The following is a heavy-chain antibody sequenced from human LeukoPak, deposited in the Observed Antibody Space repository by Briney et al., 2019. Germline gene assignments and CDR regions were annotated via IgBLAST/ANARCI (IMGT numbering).Heavy chain of an antibody. D-gene: IGHD3-16*01. V-gene: IGHV1-18*01. CDR1: GYTFTSYG. Sequence: GASVKVSCKASGYTFTSYGISWVRQAPGQGLEWMGWISAYNGNTNYAQKLQGRVTMTRDTSISTAYMELSRLRSDDTAVYYCAREGRGEIYYDAFDIWGQGTMVTVSS. CDR3: AREGRGEIYYDAFDI. J-gene: IGHJ3*02. CDR2: ISAYNGNT.